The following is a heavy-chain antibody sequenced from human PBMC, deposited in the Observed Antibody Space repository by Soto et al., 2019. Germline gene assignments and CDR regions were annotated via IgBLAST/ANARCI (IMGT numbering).Heavy chain of an antibody. CDR2: IIPIFGTA. CDR3: ARDYYDSSGYYSSFDY. V-gene: IGHV1-69*13. J-gene: IGHJ4*02. CDR1: GGTFSSYA. Sequence: GASVKVSCKASGGTFSSYAISWVRQAPGQGLELMGGIIPIFGTANYAQKFQGRVTITADESTSTAYMELSSLRSEDTAVYYCARDYYDSSGYYSSFDYWGQGTLVTVSS. D-gene: IGHD3-22*01.